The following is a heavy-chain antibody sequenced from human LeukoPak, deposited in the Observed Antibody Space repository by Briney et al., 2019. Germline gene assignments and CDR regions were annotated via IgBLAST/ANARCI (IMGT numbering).Heavy chain of an antibody. CDR1: TXSXYA. J-gene: IGHJ4*02. V-gene: IGHV1-69*01. CDR3: AXXYXSGXXXXY. Sequence: TXSXYAISWVRQAPGQGLEWMGGIIPIFGTANYAQKFQGRVTITADESTSTAYMEVRSLRSEDTAVYYCAXXYXSGXXXXYWGQGTLXTVSS. D-gene: IGHD6-19*01. CDR2: IIPIFGTA.